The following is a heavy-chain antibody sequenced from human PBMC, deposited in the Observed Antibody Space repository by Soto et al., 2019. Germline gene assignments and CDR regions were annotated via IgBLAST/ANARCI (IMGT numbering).Heavy chain of an antibody. V-gene: IGHV3-21*01. Sequence: EVQLVESGGGLVKPGGSLRLSCAASGFTFSSYSMNWVRQAPGKGLEWVSSISSSSSYIYYADSVKGRFTISRYNAKNSPYLRMNSLIAEDTALYYCARAAPFDYLGQGTLVTVSS. J-gene: IGHJ4*02. CDR1: GFTFSSYS. CDR2: ISSSSSYI. CDR3: ARAAPFDY.